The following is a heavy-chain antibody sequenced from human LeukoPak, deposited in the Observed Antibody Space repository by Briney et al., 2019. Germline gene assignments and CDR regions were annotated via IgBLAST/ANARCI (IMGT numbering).Heavy chain of an antibody. CDR2: ISSSSSYI. D-gene: IGHD4-23*01. V-gene: IGHV3-21*01. CDR1: GFTFSSYS. Sequence: GGSLRLSCAASGFTFSSYSMNWVRQAPGKGLEWVSSISSSSSYIYYADSVKGRFTISRDNAKNSLYLQMNSLRAEDTAVYYCARVGRNDYGGNSADYWGQGTLVTVSS. CDR3: ARVGRNDYGGNSADY. J-gene: IGHJ4*02.